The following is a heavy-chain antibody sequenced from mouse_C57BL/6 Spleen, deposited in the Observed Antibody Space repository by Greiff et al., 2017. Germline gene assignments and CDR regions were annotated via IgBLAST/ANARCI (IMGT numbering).Heavy chain of an antibody. D-gene: IGHD1-1*01. Sequence: QVQLQQPGAELVKPGASVKMSCKASGYTFTSYWITWVKQMPGQGLEWIGDIYPGSGSTNYNEKFKSKATLTVDTSSSTAYMQLSSLTSEDSAVYYCARDYGSSHYAMDYWGQGTSVTVSS. CDR3: ARDYGSSHYAMDY. V-gene: IGHV1-55*01. CDR2: IYPGSGST. J-gene: IGHJ4*01. CDR1: GYTFTSYW.